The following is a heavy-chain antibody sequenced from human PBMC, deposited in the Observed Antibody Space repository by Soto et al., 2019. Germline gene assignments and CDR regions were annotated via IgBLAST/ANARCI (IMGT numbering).Heavy chain of an antibody. J-gene: IGHJ5*02. CDR1: GGTFSSYA. Sequence: QVQLVQSGAEVKKPGSSVKVSCKASGGTFSSYAISWVRQAPGQGIEWMGGIIPNFGPASYAQKFQGRVTITGDESMSTAYMELSSRRSEATAVYYCAGRSLLPNWCDPCGKGTLVTVAA. D-gene: IGHD2-15*01. V-gene: IGHV1-69*01. CDR3: AGRSLLPNWCDP. CDR2: IIPNFGPA.